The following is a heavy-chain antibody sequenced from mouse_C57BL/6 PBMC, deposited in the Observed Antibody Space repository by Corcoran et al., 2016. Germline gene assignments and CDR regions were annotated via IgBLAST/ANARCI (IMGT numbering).Heavy chain of an antibody. CDR3: ARKGGYDYDWFAY. V-gene: IGHV8-12*01. D-gene: IGHD2-4*01. CDR2: IYWDDDK. J-gene: IGHJ3*01. Sequence: QVTLKESGPGILQSSQTLSLTCSFSGFSLSTSGMGVSWIRQPSGKGLEWLAHIYWDDDKRYNPSLNSRLTISKDTSRNQVFLKITSVDTADTATYYCARKGGYDYDWFAYWGQGTLVTVSA. CDR1: GFSLSTSGMG.